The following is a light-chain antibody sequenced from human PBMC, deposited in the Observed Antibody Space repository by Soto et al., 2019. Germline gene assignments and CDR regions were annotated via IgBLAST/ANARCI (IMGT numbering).Light chain of an antibody. J-gene: IGLJ1*01. CDR2: DES. Sequence: SYELTQPPSVSVAPGQTARITCGGNNIGSKSVHWYQQKPGQAPVLVVYDESDRPSGISERFSGSNSGNTATLTISGVEAGDEADYYCQVWESSNEPYVFGPGTKVTVL. CDR1: NIGSKS. CDR3: QVWESSNEPYV. V-gene: IGLV3-21*02.